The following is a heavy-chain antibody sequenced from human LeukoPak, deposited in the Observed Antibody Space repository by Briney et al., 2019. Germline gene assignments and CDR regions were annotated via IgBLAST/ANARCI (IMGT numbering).Heavy chain of an antibody. D-gene: IGHD3-22*01. V-gene: IGHV4-30-4*08. CDR3: ARVPYLFNSGGYRSKTAFDI. CDR2: IYYSGST. Sequence: SETLSLTCTVSGGSISSGDCYWSWIRQPPGKGLEWIGYIYYSGSTYYNPSLKSRITISVDSSKNQFSLNLTSVTAADTAVYFCARVPYLFNSGGYRSKTAFDIWGQGTMVTVSS. J-gene: IGHJ3*02. CDR1: GGSISSGDCY.